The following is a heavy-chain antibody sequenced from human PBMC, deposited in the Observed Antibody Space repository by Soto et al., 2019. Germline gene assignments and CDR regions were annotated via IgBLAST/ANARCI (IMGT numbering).Heavy chain of an antibody. CDR1: GGTFSSYT. J-gene: IGHJ4*02. V-gene: IGHV1-69*08. CDR3: ARDHDYGDYLGYFDY. Sequence: QVQLVQSGAEVKKPGSSVKVSCKASGGTFSSYTISWVRRAPGQGLEWMGRIIPILGIANYAQKFQGRVTITADKSTSTAYMKLSSLRSEDTAMYYCARDHDYGDYLGYFDYWGQGTLVTVSS. CDR2: IIPILGIA. D-gene: IGHD4-17*01.